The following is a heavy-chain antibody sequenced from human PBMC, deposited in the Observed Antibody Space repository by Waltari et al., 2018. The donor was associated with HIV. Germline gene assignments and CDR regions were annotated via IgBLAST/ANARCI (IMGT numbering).Heavy chain of an antibody. J-gene: IGHJ4*02. CDR3: ARGEQSAHGPSDY. Sequence: QVQLEESGVDLVKPGGSLRPPCAASGFPFRDYYMRWMRQAPGKGLEWIAHISRGGSSTYYADSVKGRFTISRDNAKNSLYLQMLSLRAEDTAIYYCARGEQSAHGPSDYWGQGTLVTVSS. D-gene: IGHD4-17*01. CDR2: ISRGGSST. V-gene: IGHV3-11*01. CDR1: GFPFRDYY.